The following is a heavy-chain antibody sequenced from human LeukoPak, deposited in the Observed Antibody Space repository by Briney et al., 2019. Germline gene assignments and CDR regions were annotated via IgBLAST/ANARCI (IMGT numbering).Heavy chain of an antibody. Sequence: SVKVSCKASGGTFSSYAISWVRQAPGQGLEWMGGIIPIFGTANYAQKFQGRVTITADESTSTAYMELSSLRSEDTAVYYCARDGSYYDSSGLSYWYFDHWGRGTLVTVSS. CDR1: GGTFSSYA. CDR3: ARDGSYYDSSGLSYWYFDH. D-gene: IGHD3-22*01. J-gene: IGHJ2*01. CDR2: IIPIFGTA. V-gene: IGHV1-69*13.